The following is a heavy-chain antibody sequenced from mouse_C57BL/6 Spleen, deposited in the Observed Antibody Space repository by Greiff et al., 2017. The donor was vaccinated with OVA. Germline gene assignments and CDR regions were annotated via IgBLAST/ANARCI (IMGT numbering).Heavy chain of an antibody. V-gene: IGHV1-26*01. J-gene: IGHJ2*01. CDR1: GYTFTDYY. CDR3: ARRKVYFDD. CDR2: INPNNGGT. D-gene: IGHD1-3*01. Sequence: VQLQQSGPELVKPGASVKISCKASGYTFTDYYLNWVKQSHGQSLEWIGDINPNNGGTSYNQKFKGKATLTVDKSSSTAYMELRSLTSEDFAVYYCARRKVYFDDWGKGTTLTVSS.